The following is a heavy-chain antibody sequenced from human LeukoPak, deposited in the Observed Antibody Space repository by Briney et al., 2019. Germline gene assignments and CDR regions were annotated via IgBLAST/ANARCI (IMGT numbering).Heavy chain of an antibody. J-gene: IGHJ4*02. CDR2: IHYSGST. V-gene: IGHV4-59*12. CDR3: ARDLPRGKRAPVDY. Sequence: SETLSLTCTVSGGSISSYYWSWIRQPPGKELEWIGYIHYSGSTNYNPSLKSRVTMSVDTSKNQFSLKLSSVTAADTAVYYCARDLPRGKRAPVDYWGQGTLVTVSS. D-gene: IGHD3-16*01. CDR1: GGSISSYY.